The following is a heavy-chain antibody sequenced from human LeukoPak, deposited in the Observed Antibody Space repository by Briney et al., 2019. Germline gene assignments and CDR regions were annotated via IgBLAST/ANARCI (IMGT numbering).Heavy chain of an antibody. CDR2: ISGSGGST. CDR1: GFTFGSYA. J-gene: IGHJ4*02. Sequence: PGGSLRLSCAASGFTFGSYAMSWVRQAPGKGLEWVSAISGSGGSTYYADSVKGRFTISRDNSKNTLYLQMNSLRAEDTAVYYCAKESEYYGSGSYYKRGEFDYWGQGTLVTVSS. D-gene: IGHD3-10*01. CDR3: AKESEYYGSGSYYKRGEFDY. V-gene: IGHV3-23*01.